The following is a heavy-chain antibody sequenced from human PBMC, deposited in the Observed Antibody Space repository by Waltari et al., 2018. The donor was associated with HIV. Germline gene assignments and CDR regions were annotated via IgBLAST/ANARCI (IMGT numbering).Heavy chain of an antibody. Sequence: QLQLQESGPGLVKPSETLSLTCTVSGGSISSSSYYWGWIRQPPGKGLGWCGSIYYSGSTYDTPPLKGPVTIAVDSSKNQFSLKLSSVTAADTAVYYCAGWYYDFWSGYSSNGMDVWGQGTTVTVSS. J-gene: IGHJ6*02. D-gene: IGHD3-3*01. CDR3: AGWYYDFWSGYSSNGMDV. CDR2: IYYSGST. CDR1: GGSISSSSYY. V-gene: IGHV4-39*07.